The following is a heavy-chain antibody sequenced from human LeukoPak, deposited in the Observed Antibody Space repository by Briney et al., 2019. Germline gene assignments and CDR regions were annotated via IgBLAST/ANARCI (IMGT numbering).Heavy chain of an antibody. J-gene: IGHJ4*02. D-gene: IGHD3-22*01. Sequence: PGGSLRLSCAASGFTFSSYAMHWVRQAPGKGLEWVAVISYDGSNKYYADSVKGRFTISRDNSKNTLYLQMNSLRAEDTAVYFCARGTLIVGYFDYWGQGTLVTVSS. CDR1: GFTFSSYA. CDR2: ISYDGSNK. V-gene: IGHV3-30*14. CDR3: ARGTLIVGYFDY.